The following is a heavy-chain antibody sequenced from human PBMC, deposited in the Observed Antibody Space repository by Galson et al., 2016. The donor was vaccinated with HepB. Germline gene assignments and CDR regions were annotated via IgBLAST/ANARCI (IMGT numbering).Heavy chain of an antibody. CDR3: ARDGVRHQQYYYYGMDV. CDR1: GFTFSNSA. V-gene: IGHV3-30*04. D-gene: IGHD3-10*02. J-gene: IGHJ6*04. CDR2: IPYDGRNK. Sequence: SLRLSCAASGFTFSNSAIHWVRQAPGKGLEWVAVIPYDGRNKYYADSVKGRFTVSRDQYKNTLYLQMNSLRAEDTAVYYCARDGVRHQQYYYYGMDVWGKGTTVTVSS.